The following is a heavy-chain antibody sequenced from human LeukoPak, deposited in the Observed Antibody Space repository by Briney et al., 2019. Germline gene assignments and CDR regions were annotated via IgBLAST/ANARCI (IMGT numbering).Heavy chain of an antibody. CDR2: IRSKANNYAT. V-gene: IGHV3-73*01. J-gene: IGHJ4*02. CDR1: GFTFSGSA. CDR3: AKGYYEGFDY. Sequence: GGSLRLSCAASGFTFSGSAMHWVRQASGKGLEWVGRIRSKANNYATAYAASVKGRFTISRDDSKNTAFLQMNSLRAEDTAVYYCAKGYYEGFDYWGQGTLVTVSS. D-gene: IGHD3-22*01.